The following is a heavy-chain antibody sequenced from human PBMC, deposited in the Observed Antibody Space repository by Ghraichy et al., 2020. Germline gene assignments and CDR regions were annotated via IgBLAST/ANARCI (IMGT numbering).Heavy chain of an antibody. V-gene: IGHV4-4*02. CDR3: ARQGIAAAGTSGTYFDY. D-gene: IGHD6-13*01. CDR2: IYHSGST. J-gene: IGHJ4*02. CDR1: GGSISNTNW. Sequence: SENLSLTCAVSGGSISNTNWWSWVRQPPGKGLEWIGEIYHSGSTNYNPSLKSRVTISVDKSKNQFSLNLSSVTAADTAVYYCARQGIAAAGTSGTYFDYWPGNPGHRLL.